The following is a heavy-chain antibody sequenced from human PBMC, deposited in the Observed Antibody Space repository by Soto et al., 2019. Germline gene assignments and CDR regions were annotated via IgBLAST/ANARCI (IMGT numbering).Heavy chain of an antibody. D-gene: IGHD3-3*02. CDR1: GYCITIDF. J-gene: IGHJ4*02. Sequence: KGAWTRVGYCITIDFRRWRSLDPGQGLQWMGITNPSGGSTSYAQKFQGRVTMTRDTSTSTVYMELSSLRSEDTAVYYCARVSTFHFWSSPYDYRGQGSLVTGSS. CDR3: ARVSTFHFWSSPYDY. CDR2: TNPSGGST. V-gene: IGHV1-46*01.